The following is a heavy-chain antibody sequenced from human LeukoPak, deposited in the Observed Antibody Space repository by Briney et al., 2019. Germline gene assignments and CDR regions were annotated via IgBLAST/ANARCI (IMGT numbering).Heavy chain of an antibody. Sequence: GGSLRLSCAASGFTFSSYWMHWVRQAPGKGLVWVSRMNSDGSSTSYADSVKGRFTTSRDNAKNALYLQMNSLRAEDTAVYYCARDPRGYYYDSSGSYWGQGTLVTVSS. J-gene: IGHJ4*02. CDR3: ARDPRGYYYDSSGSY. D-gene: IGHD3-22*01. V-gene: IGHV3-74*01. CDR2: MNSDGSST. CDR1: GFTFSSYW.